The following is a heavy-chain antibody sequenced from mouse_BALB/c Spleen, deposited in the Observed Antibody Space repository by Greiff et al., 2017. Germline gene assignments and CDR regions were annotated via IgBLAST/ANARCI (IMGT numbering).Heavy chain of an antibody. Sequence: VQLQQSGPELVKPGASVKISCKASGYSFTGYYMHWVKQSHVKSLEWIGRINPYNGATSYNQNFKDKASLTVDKSSSTAYMELHSLTSEDSAVYYCARGNYYGSSYPYYFDYWGQGTTLTVSS. J-gene: IGHJ2*01. CDR3: ARGNYYGSSYPYYFDY. D-gene: IGHD1-1*01. CDR1: GYSFTGYY. V-gene: IGHV1-31*01. CDR2: INPYNGAT.